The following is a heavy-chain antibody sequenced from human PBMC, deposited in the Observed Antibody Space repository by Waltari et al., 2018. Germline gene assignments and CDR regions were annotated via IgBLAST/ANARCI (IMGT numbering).Heavy chain of an antibody. D-gene: IGHD6-19*01. Sequence: QVQLQESGPGLVKPSETLSLTCTVSGGSISSYYWSWIRQPPGKGLEWIGYIYYSGSTNYNPSLKSRVTISVDTSKNQFSLKLSSVTAADTAVYYCARDGSGWSKFDYWGQGTLVTVSS. CDR3: ARDGSGWSKFDY. CDR2: IYYSGST. CDR1: GGSISSYY. V-gene: IGHV4-59*01. J-gene: IGHJ4*02.